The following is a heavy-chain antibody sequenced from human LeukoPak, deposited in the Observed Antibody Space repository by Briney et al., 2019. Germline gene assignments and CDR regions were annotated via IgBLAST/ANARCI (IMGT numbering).Heavy chain of an antibody. CDR2: SRNKANGYTT. CDR1: GFTFSDHY. CDR3: VRGLNSFDI. Sequence: GGSLRLSCAASGFTFSDHYMDWVRQAPGTGLEWVARSRNKANGYTTVYAASVKGRFTISRDESKNSLYLQMNSLMIEDTAVYYCVRGLNSFDIGGQGTMVTVSS. V-gene: IGHV3-72*01. J-gene: IGHJ3*02. D-gene: IGHD5-24*01.